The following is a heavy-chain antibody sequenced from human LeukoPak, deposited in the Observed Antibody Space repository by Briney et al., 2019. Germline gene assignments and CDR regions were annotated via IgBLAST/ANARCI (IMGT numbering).Heavy chain of an antibody. J-gene: IGHJ4*02. CDR3: ARVDYGSGCDS. CDR1: GFTLRSYS. Sequence: PGGSLRLPCVVSGFTLRSYSMHWVRQAPGKGLEFVSAISSNGDNTYYANSVKGRFTISRDISKNTLYLQMGSLRPEDMAVYYCARVDYGSGCDSWGQGTLVTVSS. V-gene: IGHV3-64*01. CDR2: ISSNGDNT. D-gene: IGHD6-19*01.